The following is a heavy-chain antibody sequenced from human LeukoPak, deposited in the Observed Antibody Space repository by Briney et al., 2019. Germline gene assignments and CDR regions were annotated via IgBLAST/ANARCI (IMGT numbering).Heavy chain of an antibody. V-gene: IGHV4-34*01. CDR3: ASSVVCAGDDAFDI. CDR1: GGSFSGYY. CDR2: INHSGST. D-gene: IGHD2-8*02. J-gene: IGHJ3*02. Sequence: SETLSLTCAVYGGSFSGYYWSWIRQPPGKGLEWIGEINHSGSTNYNPSLKSRVTISLDTSKNQFSLKLSSVTAADTAVYYCASSVVCAGDDAFDIWGQGTMVTVSS.